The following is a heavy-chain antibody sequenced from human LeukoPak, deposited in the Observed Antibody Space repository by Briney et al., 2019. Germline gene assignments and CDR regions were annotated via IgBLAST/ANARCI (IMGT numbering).Heavy chain of an antibody. CDR3: ARQDSSSWCAFDI. V-gene: IGHV4-34*01. Sequence: SETLSLTCAVYGGSFSGYYWSWIRQPPGKGLEWIGEINHSGSTNYNPSLKSRVTISVDTSKNQFSLKLSSVTAADTAVYYCARQDSSSWCAFDIWGQGTTVTVSS. CDR2: INHSGST. CDR1: GGSFSGYY. J-gene: IGHJ3*02. D-gene: IGHD6-13*01.